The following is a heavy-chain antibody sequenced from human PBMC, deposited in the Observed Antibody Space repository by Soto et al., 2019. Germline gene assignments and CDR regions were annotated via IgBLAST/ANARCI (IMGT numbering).Heavy chain of an antibody. CDR3: ARDAMGGSGGNSDYYYYYGMDV. Sequence: SVKVSCKASGGTFSSYAISWVRQAPGQGLEWMGGIIPIFGTANYAQKFQGRVSITADESTSTAYMELSSLRSEDTAVYYCARDAMGGSGGNSDYYYYYGMDVWGQGTTVTVSS. CDR2: IIPIFGTA. V-gene: IGHV1-69*13. D-gene: IGHD3-10*01. CDR1: GGTFSSYA. J-gene: IGHJ6*02.